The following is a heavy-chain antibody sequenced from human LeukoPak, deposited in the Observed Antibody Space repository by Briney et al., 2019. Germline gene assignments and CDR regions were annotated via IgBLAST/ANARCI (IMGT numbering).Heavy chain of an antibody. CDR2: INPSGGSA. CDR1: GYTFTSYY. J-gene: IGHJ4*02. D-gene: IGHD3-10*01. V-gene: IGHV1-46*01. CDR3: ARGPLLWFGESSGIDY. Sequence: GASVKVSCKASGYTFTSYYMHWVRQAPGQGLEWMGIINPSGGSASYAQKFQGRVTMTRDTSTSTVYMELSSLRSEDTAVYYCARGPLLWFGESSGIDYWGQGTLVTVSS.